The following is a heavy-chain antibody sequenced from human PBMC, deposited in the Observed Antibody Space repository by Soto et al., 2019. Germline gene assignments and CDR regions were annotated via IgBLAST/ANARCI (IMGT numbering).Heavy chain of an antibody. D-gene: IGHD1-26*01. J-gene: IGHJ5*01. CDR1: GDSVSSKSAA. V-gene: IGHV6-1*01. CDR2: TYYRSQWST. CDR3: TRALSGSYDS. Sequence: PSQTLSLTCAISGDSVSSKSAAWNFIRQSPSRGLEWLGRTYYRSQWSTDYALSLKSRITINPDTSKNQFSLQLNSVTPEDTALYYCTRALSGSYDSWGQGTLVTVSS.